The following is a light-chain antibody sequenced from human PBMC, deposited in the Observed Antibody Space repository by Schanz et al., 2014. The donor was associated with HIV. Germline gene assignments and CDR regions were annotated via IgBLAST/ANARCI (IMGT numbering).Light chain of an antibody. CDR2: KAS. J-gene: IGKJ2*01. Sequence: DIQMTQSPSTLSASVGDRVTFTCRASQSISNFLAWYQQKPGKVPKLLIQKASSLESGVPPRFSGSGSGTEFTLPISSLQPDDFATYYCQQYNGQFPRTFGQGTKLDIQ. CDR3: QQYNGQFPRT. V-gene: IGKV1-5*03. CDR1: QSISNF.